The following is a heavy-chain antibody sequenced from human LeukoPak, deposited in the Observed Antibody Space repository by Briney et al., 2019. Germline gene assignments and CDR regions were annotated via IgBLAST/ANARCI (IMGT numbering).Heavy chain of an antibody. V-gene: IGHV4-34*01. CDR3: ARVSSSWYVLCYMDV. D-gene: IGHD6-13*01. J-gene: IGHJ6*03. CDR2: INHSGST. Sequence: SETLSLTCAVYGGSFSGYYWSWIRQPPGKGLEWIGEINHSGSTNYNPSLKSRVTISVDTSKNQFSLKLSSVTAADTAVYYCARVSSSWYVLCYMDVWGKGTTVTVSS. CDR1: GGSFSGYY.